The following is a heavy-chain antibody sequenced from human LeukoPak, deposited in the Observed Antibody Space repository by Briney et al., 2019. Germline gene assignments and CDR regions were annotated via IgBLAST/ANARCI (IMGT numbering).Heavy chain of an antibody. V-gene: IGHV1-8*01. Sequence: ASVKVSCKASGYTFTSYDINWVRQATEQGLEWMGWMNPNSGNTGYAQKFQGRVTMTRNTSISTAYMELSSLRSEDTAVYYCARRRPYSIRDGGWFDHWGQGTLVTVSS. CDR1: GYTFTSYD. J-gene: IGHJ5*02. CDR2: MNPNSGNT. CDR3: ARRRPYSIRDGGWFDH. D-gene: IGHD6-13*01.